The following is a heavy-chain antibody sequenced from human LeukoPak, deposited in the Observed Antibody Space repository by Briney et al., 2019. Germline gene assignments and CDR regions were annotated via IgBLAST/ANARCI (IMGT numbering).Heavy chain of an antibody. CDR3: ATSYQLRYFDWSAFDY. CDR2: INTNTGNP. J-gene: IGHJ4*02. D-gene: IGHD3-9*01. V-gene: IGHV7-4-1*02. CDR1: GYTFTSYA. Sequence: ASVKVSCKASGYTFTSYAMNWVRQAPGQGLEWTGWINTNTGNPTYAQGFTGRFVFSLDTSVSTAYLQISSLKAEDTAVYYCATSYQLRYFDWSAFDYWGQGTLVTVSS.